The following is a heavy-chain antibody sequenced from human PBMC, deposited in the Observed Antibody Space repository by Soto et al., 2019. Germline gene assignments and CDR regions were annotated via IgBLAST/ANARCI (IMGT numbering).Heavy chain of an antibody. D-gene: IGHD2-2*01. J-gene: IGHJ5*02. CDR3: GRDLTSNANCIDP. CDR1: GDYIHVGGYY. V-gene: IGHV4-30-4*01. CDR2: IYYTGKT. Sequence: RSLTCSVSGDYIHVGGYYWTWIRQRPGKGLEWMGYIYYTGKTYYNPSLESRLTMSVDRSKNQFSLRLTSVTAADTAVYFCGRDLTSNANCIDPWGQGTLVTVSS.